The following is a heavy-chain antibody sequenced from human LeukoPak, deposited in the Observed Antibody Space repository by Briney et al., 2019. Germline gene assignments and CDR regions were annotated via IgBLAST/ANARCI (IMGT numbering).Heavy chain of an antibody. Sequence: GGSLRLSCAAPGFTFSSYAMSWVRQAPGKGLEWVSGISGSGGSTYYADSVKGRFTISRDNSKNTPYLQMNSLRAEDTAVYYCAKGRTAYCSSTSCYTIDYWGQGTLVTVSS. J-gene: IGHJ4*02. CDR1: GFTFSSYA. D-gene: IGHD2-2*02. CDR2: ISGSGGST. CDR3: AKGRTAYCSSTSCYTIDY. V-gene: IGHV3-23*01.